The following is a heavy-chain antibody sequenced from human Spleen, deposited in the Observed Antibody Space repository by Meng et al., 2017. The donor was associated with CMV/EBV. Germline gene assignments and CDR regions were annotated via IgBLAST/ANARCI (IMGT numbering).Heavy chain of an antibody. CDR2: INPNSGGT. V-gene: IGHV1-2*02. D-gene: IGHD3-10*01. CDR3: AKGLGYSSGSYSRRDGDYFFYAMDL. CDR1: GYTFTYYY. J-gene: IGHJ6*02. Sequence: ASVKVSCKASGYTFTYYYVHWVRQAPGQGLQWMGWINPNSGGTNYAQKFQGRVIMTRDTSISTAYMELGGLRSDDTAVYYCAKGLGYSSGSYSRRDGDYFFYAMDLWGQGTTVTVSS.